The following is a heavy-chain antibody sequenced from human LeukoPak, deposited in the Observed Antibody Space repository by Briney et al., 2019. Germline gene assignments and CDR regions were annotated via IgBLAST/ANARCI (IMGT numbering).Heavy chain of an antibody. CDR1: GYFISSGYY. J-gene: IGHJ4*02. Sequence: SETLSLTCTVSGYFISSGYYWGWIRQPPGKGLQWIGSIHHSRSTYYNPSLKSRVTISVDTSKNQFSLKLSSVTAADTAVYYCARTSSSGLVGGYYFDYWGQRTLVTVSS. V-gene: IGHV4-38-2*02. D-gene: IGHD6-19*01. CDR3: ARTSSSGLVGGYYFDY. CDR2: IHHSRST.